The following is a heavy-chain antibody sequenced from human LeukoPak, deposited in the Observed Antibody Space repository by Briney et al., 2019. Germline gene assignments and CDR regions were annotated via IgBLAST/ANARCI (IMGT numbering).Heavy chain of an antibody. CDR1: GFTFSSYG. V-gene: IGHV4-38-2*02. J-gene: IGHJ6*03. D-gene: IGHD2-15*01. CDR2: IYDSGKT. CDR3: TRETIVVVVVAGVDYMDV. Sequence: GSLRLSCAASGFTFSSYGISWVRQAPGKGLEGIGSIYDSGKTYYNPSLKSRVTISIDTSKNEFSLKLSSVTAADTAVYYCTRETIVVVVVAGVDYMDVWGKGTTVTISS.